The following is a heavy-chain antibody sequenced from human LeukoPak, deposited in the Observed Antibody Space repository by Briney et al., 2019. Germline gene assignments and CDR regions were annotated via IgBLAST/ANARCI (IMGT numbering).Heavy chain of an antibody. V-gene: IGHV3-7*01. J-gene: IGHJ6*03. CDR2: MKQDGSEK. CDR1: GFTFSSYW. D-gene: IGHD2-2*01. CDR3: ARDPLLGVVPAALLGYYMDV. Sequence: GGSLRLSCAASGFTFSSYWMSWVRQAPGKGLEWVANMKQDGSEKYYVDSVKGRFTISRDNAKNSLYLQMNSLRAEDTAVYYCARDPLLGVVPAALLGYYMDVWGKGTTVTVSS.